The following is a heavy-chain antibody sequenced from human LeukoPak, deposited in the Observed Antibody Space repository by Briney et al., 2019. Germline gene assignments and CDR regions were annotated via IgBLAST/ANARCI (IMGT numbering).Heavy chain of an antibody. V-gene: IGHV1-69*04. CDR3: ARDSIFGVVIPDY. CDR1: GGTFSSYA. Sequence: GASVKASCKASGGTFSSYAISWVRQAPGQGLEWMGRIIPILGIANYAQKFQGRVTITADKSTSTAYMELSSLRSEDTAVYYCARDSIFGVVIPDYWGQGTLVTVSS. D-gene: IGHD3-3*01. J-gene: IGHJ4*02. CDR2: IIPILGIA.